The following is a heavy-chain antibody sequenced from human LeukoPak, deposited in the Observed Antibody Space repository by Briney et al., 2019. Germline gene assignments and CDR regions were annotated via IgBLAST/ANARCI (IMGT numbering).Heavy chain of an antibody. CDR1: GFTFSSYN. D-gene: IGHD2/OR15-2a*01. V-gene: IGHV3-23*01. CDR2: IRTNGAGT. J-gene: IGHJ6*02. CDR3: AKDLPSNKNYYGMDV. Sequence: PGGSLRLSCAASGFTFSSYNMNWVRRAPGQGLEWVSTIRTNGAGTYYADSVKGRFTISRDNSKNTLYLQMNSLRAEDTAVYYCAKDLPSNKNYYGMDVWGQGTTVTVSS.